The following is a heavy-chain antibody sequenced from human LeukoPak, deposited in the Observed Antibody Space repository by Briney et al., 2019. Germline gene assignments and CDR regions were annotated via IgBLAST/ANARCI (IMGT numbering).Heavy chain of an antibody. CDR1: GGTFSSYA. Sequence: ASVKVSCKASGGTFSSYAIGWVRQAPGQGLEWMGGIIPIFGTANYAQKFQGRVTITTDESTSTAYMELSSLRSEDTAVYYCARDALGYCSSTSCYNLDYWGQGTLVTVSS. J-gene: IGHJ4*02. D-gene: IGHD2-2*02. CDR3: ARDALGYCSSTSCYNLDY. CDR2: IIPIFGTA. V-gene: IGHV1-69*05.